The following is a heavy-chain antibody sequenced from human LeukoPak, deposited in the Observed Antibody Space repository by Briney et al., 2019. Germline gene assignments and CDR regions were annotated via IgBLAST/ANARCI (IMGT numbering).Heavy chain of an antibody. J-gene: IGHJ3*02. CDR3: ARDLSVVPAAGDDAFDI. Sequence: GGSLRLSCAASGFTFSSYGMHWVRQGPGKGLVWVSRINADGSSIDYADSVKGRFTTSRDNAKNTLYLQMNSLRAEDTAVYYCARDLSVVPAAGDDAFDIWGQGTMVTVSS. D-gene: IGHD2-2*01. V-gene: IGHV3-74*01. CDR2: INADGSSI. CDR1: GFTFSSYG.